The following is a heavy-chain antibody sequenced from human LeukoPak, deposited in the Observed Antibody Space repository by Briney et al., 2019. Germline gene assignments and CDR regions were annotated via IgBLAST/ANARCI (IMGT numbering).Heavy chain of an antibody. CDR2: ISAYNDNT. V-gene: IGHV1-18*01. Sequence: GASVKVSCKASGYSSTNYGISWVRQAPGQGLEWMGWISAYNDNTNYAQKLQGRVTMTTDTSTSTAYMELRSLRSDDTAVYYCARVHYDILTGYSYFDYWGQGTLVTVSS. J-gene: IGHJ4*02. D-gene: IGHD3-9*01. CDR3: ARVHYDILTGYSYFDY. CDR1: GYSSTNYG.